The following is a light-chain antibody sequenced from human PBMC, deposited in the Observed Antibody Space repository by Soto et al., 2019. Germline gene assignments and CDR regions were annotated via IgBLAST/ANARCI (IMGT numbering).Light chain of an antibody. V-gene: IGKV3-20*01. J-gene: IGKJ4*01. CDR2: GAS. CDR1: QNVGSDY. Sequence: ENVLTQSPGTLSVSPGEGVTLSCRASQNVGSDYLAWYQLKPGQAPRLLIFGASIRATGIPDRFIGSGSGTDFSLTVSRLEPEDFAVYYCQQYATSPITFGGGTQVEIK. CDR3: QQYATSPIT.